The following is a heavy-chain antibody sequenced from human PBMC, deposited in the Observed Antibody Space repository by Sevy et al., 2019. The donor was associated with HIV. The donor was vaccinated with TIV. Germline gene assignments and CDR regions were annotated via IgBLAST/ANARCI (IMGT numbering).Heavy chain of an antibody. D-gene: IGHD3-10*01. CDR1: GYTFTSHG. V-gene: IGHV1-18*01. CDR3: ARDLPPLDYYGSGSYYTSDY. J-gene: IGHJ4*02. CDR2: ISTYNDDT. Sequence: ASVKVSCKASGYTFTSHGISWVRQAPGQGLEWVGRISTYNDDTKYAQKVQGRVTMTSDTSTTTVFMELRSLRSDDTAIYYCARDLPPLDYYGSGSYYTSDYWGQGTLVTVSS.